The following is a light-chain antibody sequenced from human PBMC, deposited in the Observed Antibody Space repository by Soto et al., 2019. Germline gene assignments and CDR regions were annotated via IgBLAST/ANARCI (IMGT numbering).Light chain of an antibody. CDR3: QQTPTTPLS. CDR2: DVS. V-gene: IGKV1-39*01. J-gene: IGKJ4*01. CDR1: QSIRSY. Sequence: DIQMTQSPSSLSASVGDRVAISCRANQSIRSYLNWYQQKQGTAPKLLIYDVSVVHSGVPSRFSGSRSGTDFNLSTSSLQPEDFATYYCQQTPTTPLSVGGGTKVEIK.